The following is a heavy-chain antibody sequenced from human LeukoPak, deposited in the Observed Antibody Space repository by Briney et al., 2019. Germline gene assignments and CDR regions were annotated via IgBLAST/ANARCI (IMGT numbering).Heavy chain of an antibody. J-gene: IGHJ4*02. Sequence: HSGRSLRLSCAASGFTFSSYGMHWVRQAPGKGLEWVAVIWYDGSNKYYADSVKGRFTISRDNSKNTLYLQMNSLRAEDTAVYYCAKDVSEQLVSLDYWDQGTLVTVSS. D-gene: IGHD6-13*01. CDR2: IWYDGSNK. CDR3: AKDVSEQLVSLDY. V-gene: IGHV3-33*06. CDR1: GFTFSSYG.